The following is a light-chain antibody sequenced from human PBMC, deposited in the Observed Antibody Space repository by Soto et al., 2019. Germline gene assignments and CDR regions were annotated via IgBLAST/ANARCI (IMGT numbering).Light chain of an antibody. J-gene: IGKJ3*01. CDR2: AAS. V-gene: IGKV1-27*01. CDR1: QGIRNF. CDR3: QKYSSVPV. Sequence: DIQMTQSPTSLSASVGYRVTITCRASQGIRNFVAWYQQKPGKAPKLLIYAASTLQSGVPSRFSGSGSGTDFTLTSNRLQPEYVATYSCQKYSSVPVFGPGTKVEIK.